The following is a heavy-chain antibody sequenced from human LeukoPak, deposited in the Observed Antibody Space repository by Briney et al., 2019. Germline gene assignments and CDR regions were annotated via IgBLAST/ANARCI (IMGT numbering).Heavy chain of an antibody. Sequence: ASVKVSCKASGGTFSSYAISWVRQAPGQGLEWMGRIIPIFSIANYAQKFQGRVTITADKSTSTAYMELSSLRAEDTAVYYCARICVSTSCYDPYYYYYGMDVWGKGTTVTVSS. D-gene: IGHD2-2*01. J-gene: IGHJ6*04. V-gene: IGHV1-69*04. CDR1: GGTFSSYA. CDR3: ARICVSTSCYDPYYYYYGMDV. CDR2: IIPIFSIA.